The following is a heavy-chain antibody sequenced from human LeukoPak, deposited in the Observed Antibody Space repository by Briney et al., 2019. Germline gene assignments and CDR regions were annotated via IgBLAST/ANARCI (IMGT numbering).Heavy chain of an antibody. CDR1: GGTFSSYA. Sequence: ASVKVSCKASGGTFSSYAISWVRQAPGQGLEWMGRIIPIFGTANYAQKFQGRVTITTDESTSTAYMELSSLRFEDTAVYYCASDDILTGYFFYWGQGTLVTVSS. D-gene: IGHD3-9*01. CDR2: IIPIFGTA. CDR3: ASDDILTGYFFY. J-gene: IGHJ4*02. V-gene: IGHV1-69*05.